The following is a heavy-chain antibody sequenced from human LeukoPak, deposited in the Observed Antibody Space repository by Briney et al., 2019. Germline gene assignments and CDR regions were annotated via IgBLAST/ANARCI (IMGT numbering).Heavy chain of an antibody. CDR2: IYSGGST. CDR3: ARSFGDGDVFDI. D-gene: IGHD4-17*01. Sequence: GGSLRLSCAASGFTVSSNYMSWVRQAPGKGLEWVSVIYSGGSTYYADSVKGRFTISRENAKNSLYLQMNNLRAGDTAVYFCARSFGDGDVFDIWGQGTIVTVSP. V-gene: IGHV3-53*01. J-gene: IGHJ3*02. CDR1: GFTVSSNY.